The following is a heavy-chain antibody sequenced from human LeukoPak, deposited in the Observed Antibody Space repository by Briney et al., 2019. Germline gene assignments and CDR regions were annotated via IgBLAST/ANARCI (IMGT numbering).Heavy chain of an antibody. V-gene: IGHV5-51*01. D-gene: IGHD6-6*01. CDR2: IYPGDSDT. J-gene: IGHJ3*02. CDR3: TRQEQLVTNAFDI. Sequence: GESLKISCQASGYSFTNYWIGWVRQMPGKGLVWMGIIYPGDSDTRYSPSFQGQITISADRSSSTAYLQWSSLEATDTAVYYCTRQEQLVTNAFDIWGQGTMLTVSS. CDR1: GYSFTNYW.